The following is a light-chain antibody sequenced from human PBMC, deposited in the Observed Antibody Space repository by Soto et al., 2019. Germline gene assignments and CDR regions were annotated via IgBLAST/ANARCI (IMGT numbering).Light chain of an antibody. CDR1: QSVSSY. J-gene: IGKJ5*01. CDR3: QQRSNWPPIT. Sequence: VLTEAPATLSLSPGERATLSCRASQSVSSYLAWYQQKPGQAPRLLIYDASNRATGIPARFSGSGSGTDFTLTVSSLEPEDFAVYYCQQRSNWPPITFGQGTRLRL. CDR2: DAS. V-gene: IGKV3-11*01.